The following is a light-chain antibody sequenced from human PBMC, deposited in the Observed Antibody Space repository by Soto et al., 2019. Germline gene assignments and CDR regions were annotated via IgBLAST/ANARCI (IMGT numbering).Light chain of an antibody. CDR3: QQTLSVPRT. CDR1: QNIRTY. CDR2: AAS. Sequence: DIQMTQSPRFLSASVGDRVTITCRASQNIRTYVTWYQQKPGKGPTVLIYAASTLQRGVPSRFSGSTTGTDFTHTITGLQPEDSATYYCQQTLSVPRTFGLGTKVEIK. J-gene: IGKJ1*01. V-gene: IGKV1-39*01.